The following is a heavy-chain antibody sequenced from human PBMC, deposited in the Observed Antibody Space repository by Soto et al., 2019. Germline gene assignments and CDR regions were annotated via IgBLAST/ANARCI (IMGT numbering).Heavy chain of an antibody. V-gene: IGHV4-61*01. CDR3: ARDGDGYNY. J-gene: IGHJ4*02. D-gene: IGHD5-12*01. CDR1: GGSVSSGSYY. Sequence: QVQLQESGPGLVKPSETLSLTCTVSGGSVSSGSYYWSWIRQPPGKGLEWIGYIYSSGSTSYNPSLKSRVTSSVDPSKHQFSLKLSSVTAADTAVYYCARDGDGYNYWGQGTLVTVSS. CDR2: IYSSGST.